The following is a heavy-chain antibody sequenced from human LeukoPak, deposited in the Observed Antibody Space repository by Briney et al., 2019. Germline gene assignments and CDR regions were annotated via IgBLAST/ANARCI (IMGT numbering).Heavy chain of an antibody. CDR1: GYTFTSYY. J-gene: IGHJ4*02. Sequence: ASVKVSCKASGYTFTSYYMHWVRQAPGQGLEWMGVINPSGGSTSYAQKFQGRVTMTRDTSTSTVYMELSSLRSEDTAVYYCARVRSSGWYGYWGQGTLVTVSS. CDR3: ARVRSSGWYGY. CDR2: INPSGGST. D-gene: IGHD6-19*01. V-gene: IGHV1-46*01.